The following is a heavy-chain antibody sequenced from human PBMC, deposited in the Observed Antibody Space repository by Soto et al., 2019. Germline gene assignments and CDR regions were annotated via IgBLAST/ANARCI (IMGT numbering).Heavy chain of an antibody. V-gene: IGHV1-3*01. D-gene: IGHD4-17*01. CDR2: INAGDGNT. CDR3: ARGTVTTGALFDY. Sequence: QVQLVQSGAEVKKPGASVKVSCKASGYIFINYAIHWVRQAPGQRLEWMGWINAGDGNTRYSQNFQGRVTINSDTSATTAHMELSSLRSEDTAVFYCARGTVTTGALFDYWGQGTLVTVSS. J-gene: IGHJ4*02. CDR1: GYIFINYA.